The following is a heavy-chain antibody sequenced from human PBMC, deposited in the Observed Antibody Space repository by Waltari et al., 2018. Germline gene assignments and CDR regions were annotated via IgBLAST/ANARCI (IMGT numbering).Heavy chain of an antibody. CDR1: GGSISSSSYY. Sequence: QLQLQESGPGLVKPSETLSLTCTVSGGSISSSSYYWGWIRQPPGKGLEWIGSIYYSGRTYNNPSPKSRVPISVDTSKSQFSLEVSSVTAADAAVYYWARRRGGDYNYWGQGTLVTVSS. D-gene: IGHD4-17*01. V-gene: IGHV4-39*07. J-gene: IGHJ4*02. CDR2: IYYSGRT. CDR3: ARRRGGDYNY.